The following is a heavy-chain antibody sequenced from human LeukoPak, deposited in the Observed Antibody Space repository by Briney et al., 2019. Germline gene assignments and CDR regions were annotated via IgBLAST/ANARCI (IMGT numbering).Heavy chain of an antibody. CDR2: ISSSSRYI. V-gene: IGHV3-21*01. D-gene: IGHD5-24*01. CDR3: ARDRRGVGYRPQYFYYYIDV. CDR1: GFTFSSYS. Sequence: GGSLRLSCAASGFTFSSYSMNWVRQAPGKGLEWVSSISSSSRYISYADSVKGRFTISRDNAKNSLYLQMNSLRAEDTAMYYCARDRRGVGYRPQYFYYYIDVWGKGTTVTVSS. J-gene: IGHJ6*03.